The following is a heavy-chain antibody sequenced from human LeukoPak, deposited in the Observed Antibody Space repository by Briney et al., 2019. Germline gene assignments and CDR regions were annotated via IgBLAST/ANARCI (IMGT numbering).Heavy chain of an antibody. J-gene: IGHJ4*02. V-gene: IGHV1-2*02. CDR3: ARDRGSSGYYLSY. D-gene: IGHD3-22*01. CDR2: INPNSGGT. CDR1: GYTFTGYY. Sequence: GASVKVSCKASGYTFTGYYMHWVRQAPGQGLEWMGWINPNSGGTNYAQKFQGRVTMTRDTSISTAYMELSRLRSDDTAVYYCARDRGSSGYYLSYWGQGTLVTVSS.